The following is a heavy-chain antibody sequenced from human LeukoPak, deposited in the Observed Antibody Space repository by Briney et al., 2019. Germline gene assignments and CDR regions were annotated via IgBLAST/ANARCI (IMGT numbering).Heavy chain of an antibody. Sequence: SETLSLTCTVSGGSISSYYWSWIRQPAGKGLEWIGRIYTSGSTNYNPSPKSRVTMSVDTSKNQFSLKLSSVTAADTAVYYCARGPYCSSTSCHRGHWFDPWGQGTLVTASS. D-gene: IGHD2-2*02. V-gene: IGHV4-4*07. J-gene: IGHJ5*02. CDR1: GGSISSYY. CDR3: ARGPYCSSTSCHRGHWFDP. CDR2: IYTSGST.